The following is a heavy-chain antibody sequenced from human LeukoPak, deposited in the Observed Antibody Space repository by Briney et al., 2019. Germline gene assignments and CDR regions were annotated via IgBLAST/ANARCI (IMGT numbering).Heavy chain of an antibody. CDR3: ARAVGPFDY. V-gene: IGHV3-33*01. J-gene: IGHJ4*02. D-gene: IGHD1-26*01. Sequence: GGSLRLSCAASGFTFSTCGMHWVRQAPGKGLEWVAVIWYDGSNKYYADSVKGRFTISRDNSKNTLYLQMNSLRAEDTAVYYCARAVGPFDYWGQGTLVTVSS. CDR1: GFTFSTCG. CDR2: IWYDGSNK.